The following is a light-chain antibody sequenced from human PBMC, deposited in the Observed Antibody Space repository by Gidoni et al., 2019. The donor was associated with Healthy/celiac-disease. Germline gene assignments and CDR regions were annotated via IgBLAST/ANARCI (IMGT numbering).Light chain of an antibody. CDR2: KDS. J-gene: IGLJ3*02. Sequence: SYELTEPALVSVSPGQPARITCAGDALPKQYAYWYQQRQGQATALVLYKDSERPSGIPERFSGSSSGTTVTLTIRGVQAEDEADYYCQSADSSGTGVFGGGTKLTVL. CDR3: QSADSSGTGV. CDR1: ALPKQY. V-gene: IGLV3-25*03.